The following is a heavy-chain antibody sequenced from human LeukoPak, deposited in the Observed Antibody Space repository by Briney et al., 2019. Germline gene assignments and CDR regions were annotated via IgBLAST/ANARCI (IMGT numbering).Heavy chain of an antibody. D-gene: IGHD2-21*01. CDR3: ARHKGTEVAIPPLLDH. J-gene: IGHJ4*02. Sequence: PSDTLSLICTLSGAFNNNFNYYWGSVRQPPGKGLERNGRINYSGATYYNASRTSRVTISVDTSENQLSLQVNSVTAADTAVYYCARHKGTEVAIPPLLDHWGQGTLVTVSS. CDR2: INYSGAT. CDR1: GAFNNNFNYY. V-gene: IGHV4-39*01.